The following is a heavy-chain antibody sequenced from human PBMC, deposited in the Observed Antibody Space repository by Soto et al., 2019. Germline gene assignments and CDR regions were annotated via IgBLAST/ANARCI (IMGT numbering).Heavy chain of an antibody. CDR2: IIPICGTE. V-gene: IGHV1-69*01. D-gene: IGHD3-9*01. CDR3: ARVLRYFDWLLTPNYYYGMDV. CDR1: GGTFSSYA. J-gene: IGHJ6*02. Sequence: PVKVSCTASGGTFSSYAISWVRQAPGQGLEWLGGIIPICGTENYAQKIQGRVTITADESTSTAYMELSSLRSEDTAVCYCARVLRYFDWLLTPNYYYGMDVWGQGTTVTVSS.